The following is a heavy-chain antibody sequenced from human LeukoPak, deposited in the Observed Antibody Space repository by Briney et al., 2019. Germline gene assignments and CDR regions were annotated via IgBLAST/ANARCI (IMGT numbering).Heavy chain of an antibody. Sequence: SVKVSCKASGGTFSSYAISWVRQAPGQGLEWMGRIIPIFGTANYAQKFQGRVTITTDESTSTAYMELSSLRSEDTAVYYCARDWPPWQPPYHDAFDIWGQGTMVTVSS. CDR1: GGTFSSYA. J-gene: IGHJ3*02. D-gene: IGHD5-24*01. CDR2: IIPIFGTA. V-gene: IGHV1-69*05. CDR3: ARDWPPWQPPYHDAFDI.